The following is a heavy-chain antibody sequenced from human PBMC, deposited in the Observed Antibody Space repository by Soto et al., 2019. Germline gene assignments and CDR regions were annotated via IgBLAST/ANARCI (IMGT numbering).Heavy chain of an antibody. CDR2: IIPIFGTA. CDR1: GGTFSSYA. D-gene: IGHD6-6*01. Sequence: SVKVSCKASGGTFSSYAISWVRQAPLQVLEWMGGIIPIFGTANYAQKFQGRVTITADEYKRTAYMELTSLRSEDTAVYYCARGRRLGSYSNSSTYDYYGTDVWGQ. J-gene: IGHJ6*02. CDR3: ARGRRLGSYSNSSTYDYYGTDV. V-gene: IGHV1-69*13.